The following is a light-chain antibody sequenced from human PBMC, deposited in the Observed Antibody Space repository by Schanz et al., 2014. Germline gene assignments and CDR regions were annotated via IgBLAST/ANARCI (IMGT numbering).Light chain of an antibody. CDR2: GAS. CDR1: QGISSH. J-gene: IGKJ4*01. Sequence: IQLTQSPSSLSASVGDRVTITCRASQGISSHLAWYQQKPGKAPKLLIYGASTLQIGVPSRFSGSGSGTEFTLTISSLQPDDFATYYCQQYNISLTFGGGTKVDIK. CDR3: QQYNISLT. V-gene: IGKV1-9*01.